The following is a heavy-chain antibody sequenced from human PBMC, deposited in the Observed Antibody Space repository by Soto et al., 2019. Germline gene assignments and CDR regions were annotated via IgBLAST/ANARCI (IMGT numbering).Heavy chain of an antibody. Sequence: VQLLQSGGGLVQPGGSLRLSCEASGFIFATTAMGWVRQAPGKGLEWVSTISGSGVRTYYADSVKGRFTISRGNSKNTRCLQMTSLRADDTPVYFCAAVMGSDYDYVWGSLSFVHCGQGALVTVS. D-gene: IGHD3-16*01. CDR2: ISGSGVRT. CDR3: AAVMGSDYDYVWGSLSFVH. V-gene: IGHV3-23*01. CDR1: GFIFATTA. J-gene: IGHJ4*02.